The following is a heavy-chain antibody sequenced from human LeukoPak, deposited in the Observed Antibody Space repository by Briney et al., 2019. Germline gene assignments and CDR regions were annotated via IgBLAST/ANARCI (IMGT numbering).Heavy chain of an antibody. CDR3: ARDRWMYSGSYYSDY. J-gene: IGHJ4*02. V-gene: IGHV3-30-3*01. D-gene: IGHD1-26*01. Sequence: GGSLRLSCAASGFTFSSSAMSWVRQAPGKGLEWVAVISYDGSNKYYADSVKGRFTISRDNSKNTLYLQMNSLRAEDTAVYYCARDRWMYSGSYYSDYWGQGTLVTVSS. CDR1: GFTFSSSA. CDR2: ISYDGSNK.